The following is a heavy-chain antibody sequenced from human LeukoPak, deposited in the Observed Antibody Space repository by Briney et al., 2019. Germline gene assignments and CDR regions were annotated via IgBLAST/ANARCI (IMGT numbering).Heavy chain of an antibody. D-gene: IGHD1-14*01. CDR2: IKEDGSEK. Sequence: PGGSLRLSXAASGFLFSRYWMSWVRQAPGKGLEWVANIKEDGSEKYYVESMKGRFTISRDNVKNSLYLQINSLRAEDTAVSYCARDSFETDIDYWGQGTLVTVSS. CDR3: ARDSFETDIDY. J-gene: IGHJ4*02. V-gene: IGHV3-7*01. CDR1: GFLFSRYW.